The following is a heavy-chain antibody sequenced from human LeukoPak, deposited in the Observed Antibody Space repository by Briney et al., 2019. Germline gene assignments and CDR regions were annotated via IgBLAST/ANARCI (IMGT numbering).Heavy chain of an antibody. V-gene: IGHV1-18*01. CDR1: GYTFISYG. CDR3: ARGARVYYDFWSGYYSSLEADY. D-gene: IGHD3-3*01. Sequence: ASVTVSFKASGYTFISYGISWVRQAPGQGREGMGWISAYNGNTNYAQKLQGRVTMTTDTSTSTAYMELRSLRSDDTAVYYCARGARVYYDFWSGYYSSLEADYWGQGTLVTVSS. J-gene: IGHJ4*02. CDR2: ISAYNGNT.